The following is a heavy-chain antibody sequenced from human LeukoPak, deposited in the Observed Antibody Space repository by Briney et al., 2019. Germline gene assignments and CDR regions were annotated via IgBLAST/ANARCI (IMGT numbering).Heavy chain of an antibody. CDR3: ARTAVVVVIPANFDY. Sequence: PSETLSLTCAVYGGSFSGYYWSWIRQPPGKGLEWIGEINHSGSTNYNPSLKSRVTISVDTSKNQFSLKLSSVTAADTAVYYCARTAVVVVIPANFDYWGQGTLVTVSS. CDR2: INHSGST. V-gene: IGHV4-34*01. CDR1: GGSFSGYY. J-gene: IGHJ4*02. D-gene: IGHD3-22*01.